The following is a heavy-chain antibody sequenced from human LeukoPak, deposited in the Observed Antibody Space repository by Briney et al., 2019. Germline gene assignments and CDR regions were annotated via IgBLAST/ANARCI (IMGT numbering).Heavy chain of an antibody. J-gene: IGHJ4*02. V-gene: IGHV3-23*01. Sequence: GGSLRLSCAASGFTFSSYAMSRVRQAPGKGLEWVSAISGSGGSTYYADSVKGRFTISRDNSKNTLYLQMISLRAEDTAVYYCAKDKVPGIAVTGRLGYWGQGTLVTVSS. CDR3: AKDKVPGIAVTGRLGY. CDR1: GFTFSSYA. CDR2: ISGSGGST. D-gene: IGHD6-19*01.